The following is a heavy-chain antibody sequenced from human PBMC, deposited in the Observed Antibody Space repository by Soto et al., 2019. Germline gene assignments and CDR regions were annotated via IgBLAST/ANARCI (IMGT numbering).Heavy chain of an antibody. D-gene: IGHD2-21*01. CDR3: ARLMPYSHSGGSSHSGFDM. Sequence: QVQLVQSGAEVKKPGASVKVSCEASGYTFTDYFIHWVRQAPGQWLEGIGWINPYSGGADLSQKFQGRVTMTRDTSISTVYMAVSRLSSDDTAVFYCARLMPYSHSGGSSHSGFDMWGQGTLVTVSS. CDR1: GYTFTDYF. J-gene: IGHJ3*02. V-gene: IGHV1-2*02. CDR2: INPYSGGA.